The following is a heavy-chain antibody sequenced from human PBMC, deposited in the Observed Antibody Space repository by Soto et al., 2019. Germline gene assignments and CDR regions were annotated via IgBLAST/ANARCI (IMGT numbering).Heavy chain of an antibody. CDR3: ARGSRMRIPAASGRDYYYHGLDV. Sequence: QVQLQQWGAGLLKPSETLSLNCAVYGGSFSGYYWSWIRQPPGKGLGWIGEINHRGSINYNPSLKGRVTMSVDTSKKQSSLKLTSVTAADTAVFYCARGSRMRIPAASGRDYYYHGLDVWGQGTAVTVSS. D-gene: IGHD2-15*01. CDR2: INHRGSI. CDR1: GGSFSGYY. J-gene: IGHJ6*02. V-gene: IGHV4-34*01.